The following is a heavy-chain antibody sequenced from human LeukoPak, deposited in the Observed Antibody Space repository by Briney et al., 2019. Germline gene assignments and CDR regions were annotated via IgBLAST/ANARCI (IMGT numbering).Heavy chain of an antibody. D-gene: IGHD3-16*02. CDR3: ARVRELSFDY. Sequence: PGGSLRLSSAASGFTVSTDHMSWVRQAPGKGLEWVAVSYSDGRTYYTESVKGRFTISRDNSKNTLYLQMKSLRAEDTAIYYCARVRELSFDYWGQGTLVTVSS. CDR1: GFTVSTDH. CDR2: SYSDGRT. V-gene: IGHV3-53*01. J-gene: IGHJ4*02.